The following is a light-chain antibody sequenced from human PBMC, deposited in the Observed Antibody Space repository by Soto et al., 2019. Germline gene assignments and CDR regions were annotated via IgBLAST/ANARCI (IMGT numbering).Light chain of an antibody. J-gene: IGKJ5*01. V-gene: IGKV3-15*01. CDR3: QQYSNWPLIT. Sequence: EIVMTQSPVTLSVSPGEGATLSCRASQSVSSYLAWYQHKRGQAPRLLIYGASTRATGIPVRFSGSGSGTEFTLTISSLQSEDFAFYFCQQYSNWPLITFGQGTRMEIK. CDR1: QSVSSY. CDR2: GAS.